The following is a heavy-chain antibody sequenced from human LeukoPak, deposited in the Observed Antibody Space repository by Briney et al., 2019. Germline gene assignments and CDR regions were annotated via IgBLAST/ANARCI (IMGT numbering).Heavy chain of an antibody. CDR3: ARDSLHFDSSGYYDY. J-gene: IGHJ4*02. Sequence: ASVKVSCKASGYTFTSYGISWVRQAPGQGLEWMGWIGAYNGNTNYAQKLQGRVTMTTDTSTSTAYMELRSLRSDDTAVYYCARDSLHFDSSGYYDYWGQGTLVTVSS. CDR1: GYTFTSYG. D-gene: IGHD3-22*01. V-gene: IGHV1-18*01. CDR2: IGAYNGNT.